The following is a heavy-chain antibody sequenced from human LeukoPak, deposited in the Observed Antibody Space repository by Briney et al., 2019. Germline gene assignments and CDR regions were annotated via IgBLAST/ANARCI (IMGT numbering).Heavy chain of an antibody. CDR2: ISNTGSDT. J-gene: IGHJ6*02. CDR1: GFTFSNYA. CDR3: AKVPYSDYGSGRPPFMDV. Sequence: PGGSLRLSCAASGFTFSNYAMIWLRQAPGKGLEWVSTISNTGSDTYYADSVKGRFTISRDNCENTIYLQMNNLRAEDTAIHYCAKVPYSDYGSGRPPFMDVWGQGTTVAVSS. V-gene: IGHV3-23*01. D-gene: IGHD3-10*01.